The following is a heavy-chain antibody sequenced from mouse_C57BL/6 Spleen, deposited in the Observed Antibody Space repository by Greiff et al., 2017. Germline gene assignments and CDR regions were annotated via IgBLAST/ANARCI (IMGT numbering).Heavy chain of an antibody. V-gene: IGHV5-4*03. CDR2: ISDGGSYT. CDR1: GFTFSSYA. Sequence: EVKLVESGGGLVKPGGSLKLSCAASGFTFSSYAMSWVRQTPEKRLEWVGTISDGGSYTNYPDNVKGRFTISRDNAKSSLYLQMSHLKSEDTAMYYCARAAYFDYWGQGTTLTVSS. CDR3: ARAAYFDY. J-gene: IGHJ2*01.